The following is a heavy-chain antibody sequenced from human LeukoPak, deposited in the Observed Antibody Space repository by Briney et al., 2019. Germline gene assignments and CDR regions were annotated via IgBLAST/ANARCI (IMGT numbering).Heavy chain of an antibody. CDR3: AKKGGTLLRPYYFDY. J-gene: IGHJ4*02. Sequence: GGSLRLSCAASGFTFRSYALSWVRQAPGKGLEWVSLISGSSGSTFYTDSVKGRFTVSRDNSKNTLYLQMNSLRADDTAVYFCAKKGGTLLRPYYFDYWGQGTLVTVSS. D-gene: IGHD2-15*01. CDR1: GFTFRSYA. CDR2: ISGSSGST. V-gene: IGHV3-23*01.